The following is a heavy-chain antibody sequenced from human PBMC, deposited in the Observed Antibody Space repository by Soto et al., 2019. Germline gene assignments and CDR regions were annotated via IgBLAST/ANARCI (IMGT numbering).Heavy chain of an antibody. D-gene: IGHD3-16*02. CDR1: GFTFSSYS. Sequence: GGSLRLSCAASGFTFSSYSMNWVRQAPGKGLEWVSSISSSSSYIYYADSVKGRFTISRDNAKNSLYLQMNSLRAEDTAVYYCAKDRDYIWGSYRSLDFDYWGQGTLVTVSS. CDR2: ISSSSSYI. J-gene: IGHJ4*02. V-gene: IGHV3-21*04. CDR3: AKDRDYIWGSYRSLDFDY.